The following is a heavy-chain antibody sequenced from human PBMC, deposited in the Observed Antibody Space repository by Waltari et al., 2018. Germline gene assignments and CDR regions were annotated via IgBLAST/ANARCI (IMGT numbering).Heavy chain of an antibody. CDR2: INPNSGGT. CDR1: GYTFTGYY. D-gene: IGHD3-22*01. J-gene: IGHJ4*02. V-gene: IGHV1-2*02. CDR3: ARGDYYDSSGYVY. Sequence: QVQLVQSGAEVKKPGASVKVSCQASGYTFTGYYMPWVRKAPGQGLEWMGWINPNSGGTNYAQKFQGRVTMTRDTSISTAYMELSRLRSDDTAVYYCARGDYYDSSGYVYWGQGTLVTVSS.